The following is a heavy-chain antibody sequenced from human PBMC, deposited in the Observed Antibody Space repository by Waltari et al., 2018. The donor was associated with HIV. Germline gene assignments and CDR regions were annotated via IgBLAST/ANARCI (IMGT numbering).Heavy chain of an antibody. V-gene: IGHV1-69*01. CDR3: ARVPDRSGYQRYAMDV. J-gene: IGHJ6*02. CDR2: IIPLFGEA. Sequence: QVQLVQSGAEVKKPGSSVTVSCEASGGTVSSSDSSGVRQAPGQGLEWMGAIIPLFGEANYAQKFQGRLTITADESTSTAYMELSSLRSEDTAVYYCARVPDRSGYQRYAMDVWGQGTTVTVS. CDR1: GGTVSSSD. D-gene: IGHD3-22*01.